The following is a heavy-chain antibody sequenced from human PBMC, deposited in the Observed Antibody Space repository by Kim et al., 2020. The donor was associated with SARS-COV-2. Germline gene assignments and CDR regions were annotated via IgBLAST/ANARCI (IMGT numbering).Heavy chain of an antibody. V-gene: IGHV3-30*18. CDR1: GFSFSSYG. CDR3: AKDGLAASPGYCYYGMDV. Sequence: GGSLRLSCAASGFSFSSYGMHWVRQAPGKGLEWVAVISYDGSNKYYADSVKGRFTISRDNSKNTLYLQMNSLTTEDTAVYYCAKDGLAASPGYCYYGMDVWGPGTTVTVSS. D-gene: IGHD6-25*01. CDR2: ISYDGSNK. J-gene: IGHJ6*02.